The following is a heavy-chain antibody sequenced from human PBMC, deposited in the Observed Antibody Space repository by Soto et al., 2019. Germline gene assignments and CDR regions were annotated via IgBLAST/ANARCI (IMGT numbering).Heavy chain of an antibody. Sequence: QVQLVQSGAEVKKPGASVRVSCQASGYSFNTYAIHWVRQAPGQGLEWMGWINTANGNTEYSQKFQGRATFTRDTSATTAYMDLSSLRSEDTATCYCARRYKSAGWFDPWGQGTLVTVSS. CDR1: GYSFNTYA. CDR2: INTANGNT. D-gene: IGHD1-1*01. CDR3: ARRYKSAGWFDP. V-gene: IGHV1-3*04. J-gene: IGHJ5*02.